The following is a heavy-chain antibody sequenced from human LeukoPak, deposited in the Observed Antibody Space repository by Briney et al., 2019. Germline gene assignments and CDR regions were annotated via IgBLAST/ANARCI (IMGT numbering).Heavy chain of an antibody. Sequence: WASVKVSCKASGYTFTGYYMHWVRQAPGQGLEWMGIINPSGGSTSYAQKFQGRVTMTRDTSTSTVYMELSSLRSEDTAVYYCARGRGYGSGSPNWFDPWGQGTLVTVSS. CDR3: ARGRGYGSGSPNWFDP. V-gene: IGHV1-46*01. D-gene: IGHD3-10*01. CDR2: INPSGGST. J-gene: IGHJ5*02. CDR1: GYTFTGYY.